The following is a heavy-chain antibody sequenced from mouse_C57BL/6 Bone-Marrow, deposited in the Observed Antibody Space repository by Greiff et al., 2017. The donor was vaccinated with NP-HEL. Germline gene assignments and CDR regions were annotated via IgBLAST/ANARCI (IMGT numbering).Heavy chain of an antibody. CDR3: ARFYDGYYWFAY. D-gene: IGHD2-3*01. CDR1: EYEFPSHD. Sequence: EVKVVESGGGLVQPGESLKLSCESNEYEFPSHDMSWVRKTPEKRLELVAAINSDGGSTYYPDTMERRFIISRDNTKKTLYLQMSSLRSEDTALYYCARFYDGYYWFAYWGQGTLVTVSA. CDR2: INSDGGST. V-gene: IGHV5-2*01. J-gene: IGHJ3*01.